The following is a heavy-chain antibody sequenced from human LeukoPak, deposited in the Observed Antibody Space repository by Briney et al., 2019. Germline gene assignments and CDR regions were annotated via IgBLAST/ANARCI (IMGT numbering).Heavy chain of an antibody. V-gene: IGHV3-30-3*01. CDR2: ISYDGSNK. CDR3: ARGAPTVTSNYFDY. D-gene: IGHD4-17*01. J-gene: IGHJ4*02. Sequence: PGRSLRLSCAASGFTFSSYAMHWVRQAPGRGLEWVAVISYDGSNKYYADSVKGRFTISRDNSKNTLYLQMNSLRAEDTAVYYCARGAPTVTSNYFDYWGQGTLVTVSS. CDR1: GFTFSSYA.